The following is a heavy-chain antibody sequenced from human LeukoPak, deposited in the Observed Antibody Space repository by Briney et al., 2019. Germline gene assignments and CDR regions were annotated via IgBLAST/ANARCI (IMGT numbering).Heavy chain of an antibody. V-gene: IGHV3-33*08. D-gene: IGHD2-2*01. CDR1: GFTFSNYA. CDR3: ASERGVCSSTSCYVGYYGMDV. CDR2: IWYDGSNK. J-gene: IGHJ6*02. Sequence: GRSLRLSCAASGFTFSNYAMHWVRQAPGKGLEWVAVIWYDGSNKYYADSVKGRFTISRDNSKNTLYLQMNSLRAEDTAVYYCASERGVCSSTSCYVGYYGMDVWGQGTTVTVSS.